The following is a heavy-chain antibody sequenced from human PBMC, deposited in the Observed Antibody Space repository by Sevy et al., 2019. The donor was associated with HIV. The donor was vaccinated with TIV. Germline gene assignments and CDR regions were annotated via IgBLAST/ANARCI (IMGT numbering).Heavy chain of an antibody. CDR3: ARGGGYCISTSCSEYFQH. D-gene: IGHD2-2*01. CDR1: GYTFTSYG. J-gene: IGHJ1*01. V-gene: IGHV1-18*01. Sequence: ASVKVSCKASGYTFTSYGISWVRQAPGQGLEWMGWISAYNGNTNYAQKLQDRVTMTTDTSTSTASMELRSLRSDDTAVYYCARGGGYCISTSCSEYFQHWGQGTLVTVSS. CDR2: ISAYNGNT.